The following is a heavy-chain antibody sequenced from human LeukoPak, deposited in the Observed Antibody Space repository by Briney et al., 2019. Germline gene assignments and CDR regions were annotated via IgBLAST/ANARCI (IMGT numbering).Heavy chain of an antibody. CDR2: INPSGGST. V-gene: IGHV1-46*01. D-gene: IGHD3-10*01. CDR1: GYTFTSYY. CDR3: ARFEDYYGSGSYYNVDY. J-gene: IGHJ4*02. Sequence: ASVKVSCKASGYTFTSYYMHWVRQAPGQGLEWMGIINPSGGSTSYAQNFQGRVTMTRDTSISTAYMELSRLRSDDTAVYYCARFEDYYGSGSYYNVDYWGQGTLVTVSS.